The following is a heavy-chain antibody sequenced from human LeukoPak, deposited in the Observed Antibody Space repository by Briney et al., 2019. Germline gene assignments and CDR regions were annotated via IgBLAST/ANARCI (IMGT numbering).Heavy chain of an antibody. CDR2: IKQDGSNK. CDR1: GFTFSSYW. D-gene: IGHD1-20*01. J-gene: IGHJ4*02. V-gene: IGHV3-7*01. CDR3: AGELITGTTHSLDY. Sequence: GGSLRLSCAASGFTFSSYWMSWVRQAPGKGLEWVANIKQDGSNKYYADSVKGRFTISRDNSKNTLYLQMNSLRAEDTAIYYCAGELITGTTHSLDYWGQGTLVTVSS.